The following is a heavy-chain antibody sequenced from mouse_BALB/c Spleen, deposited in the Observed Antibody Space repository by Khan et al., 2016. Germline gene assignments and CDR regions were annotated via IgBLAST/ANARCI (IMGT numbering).Heavy chain of an antibody. CDR2: ISYSGST. D-gene: IGHD2-4*01. CDR1: GYSITSDYA. CDR3: ARGDYDRRDY. J-gene: IGHJ2*01. Sequence: EVQLQESGPGLVKPSQSLSLTCTVTGYSITSDYAWNWIRQFPGNKLEWMGYISYSGSTSYNPSLKSRISITRDTSKNQFFLQLNSVTTEDTATYYCARGDYDRRDYWGQGTTLTVSS. V-gene: IGHV3-2*02.